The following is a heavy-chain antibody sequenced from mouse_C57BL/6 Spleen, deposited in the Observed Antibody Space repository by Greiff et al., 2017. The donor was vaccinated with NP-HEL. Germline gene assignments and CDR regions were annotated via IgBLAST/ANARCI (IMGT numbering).Heavy chain of an antibody. CDR1: GFSLTSYG. J-gene: IGHJ3*01. Sequence: QVQLQQSGPGLVQPSQSLSITCTVSGFSLTSYGVHWVRQSPGKGLEWLGVIWSGGSTDYNAAFISRLSISKDNSKSQVFFKMNRLQADDTAIYYCASDVSFSWFAYWGQGTLVTVSA. CDR3: ASDVSFSWFAY. CDR2: IWSGGST. V-gene: IGHV2-2*01.